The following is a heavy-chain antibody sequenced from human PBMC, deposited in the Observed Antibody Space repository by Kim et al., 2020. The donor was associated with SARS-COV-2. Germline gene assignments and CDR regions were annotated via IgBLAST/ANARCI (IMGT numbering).Heavy chain of an antibody. CDR1: GFTFSSYS. CDR2: ISSSSSTI. CDR3: ARDHSSSWPSCFDY. D-gene: IGHD6-13*01. V-gene: IGHV3-48*02. J-gene: IGHJ4*02. Sequence: GGSLRLSCAASGFTFSSYSMNWVRQAPGKGLEWVSYISSSSSTIYYADSVKGRFTISRDNAKNSLYLQMNSLRDEDTAVYYCARDHSSSWPSCFDYWGQGTLVTVSS.